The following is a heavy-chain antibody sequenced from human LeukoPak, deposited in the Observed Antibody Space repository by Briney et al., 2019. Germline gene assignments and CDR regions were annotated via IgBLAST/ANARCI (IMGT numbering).Heavy chain of an antibody. J-gene: IGHJ6*02. CDR1: GGSISSYY. CDR2: IYYSGST. CDR3: ARDRSSSSWYRGYYYYGMDV. D-gene: IGHD6-13*01. Sequence: SETLSLTCTVSGGSISSYYWSWIRQPPGKGREWIGYIYYSGSTNYNPSLKSRVTISVDTSKNQFSLKLSSVTAADTAVYYCARDRSSSSWYRGYYYYGMDVWGQGTTVTVSS. V-gene: IGHV4-59*01.